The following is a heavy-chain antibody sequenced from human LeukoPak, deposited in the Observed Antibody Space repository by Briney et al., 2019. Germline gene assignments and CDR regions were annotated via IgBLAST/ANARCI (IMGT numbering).Heavy chain of an antibody. CDR1: GFSFSDYY. D-gene: IGHD6-13*01. Sequence: GGSLRLSCAASGFSFSDYYMTWIRQAPGKGLEWVGRIKSKTDGGTTDYAAPVKGRFTISRDDSKNTLYLQMNSLKTEDTAVYYCTTADIAAAGTQSPPRPHYFDYWGQGTLVTVSS. CDR3: TTADIAAAGTQSPPRPHYFDY. V-gene: IGHV3-15*01. J-gene: IGHJ4*02. CDR2: IKSKTDGGTT.